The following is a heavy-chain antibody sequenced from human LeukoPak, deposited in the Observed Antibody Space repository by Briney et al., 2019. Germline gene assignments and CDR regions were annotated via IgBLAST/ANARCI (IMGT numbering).Heavy chain of an antibody. D-gene: IGHD6-19*01. CDR2: SDPEDGET. Sequence: ASVKVSCKASGYTFTGYYLHWVRQAPGHGLEWLGGSDPEDGETIYGQRFQGRVTMTEDTSTDTAYMELSSLRSEDTAVYYCATVALADFDYWGQGTLVTVSS. CDR3: ATVALADFDY. CDR1: GYTFTGYY. V-gene: IGHV1-24*01. J-gene: IGHJ4*02.